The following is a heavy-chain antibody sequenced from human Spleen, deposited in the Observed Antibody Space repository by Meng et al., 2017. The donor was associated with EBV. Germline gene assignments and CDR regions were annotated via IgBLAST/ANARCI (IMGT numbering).Heavy chain of an antibody. J-gene: IGHJ4*02. V-gene: IGHV3-74*01. CDR2: IKTNGTVT. D-gene: IGHD1-1*01. Sequence: VVSVGGLVQPVRSLRSSCEFTGLTISGYWMHWVRQVPGQGVVCVSRIKTNGTVTNYAESMKGRFTISRDNAKNMVYLKMNNLGAEDTAVYYCVRERTTWNWGQGTLVTVSS. CDR3: VRERTTWN. CDR1: GLTISGYW.